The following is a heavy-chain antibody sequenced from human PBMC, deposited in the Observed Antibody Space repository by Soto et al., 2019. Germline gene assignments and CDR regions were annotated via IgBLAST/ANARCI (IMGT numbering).Heavy chain of an antibody. J-gene: IGHJ4*02. CDR3: ATTRYRGSYFTAFDY. CDR1: GDSVSNYSAS. CDR2: TYYRSKWYN. V-gene: IGHV6-1*01. D-gene: IGHD1-26*01. Sequence: PSQTLSLTCAISGDSVSNYSASWSWIRQSPSRGLEWLGRTYYRSKWYNDYAVAVKSRISLNPDTSASTAYMELSSLRSEDTAVYYCATTRYRGSYFTAFDYWGQETLVPVSS.